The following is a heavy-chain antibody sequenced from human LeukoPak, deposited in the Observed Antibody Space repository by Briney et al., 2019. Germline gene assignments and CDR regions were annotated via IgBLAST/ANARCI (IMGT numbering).Heavy chain of an antibody. CDR2: ISAYNGNT. Sequence: ASVKVSCKASGYTFTSYGISWVRQAPGQGLEWMGWISAYNGNTNYAQKLQGRATMTTDTSTSTAYMELRSLRSDDTAVYYCARGELGQGPYYYYYMDVWGKGTTVTISS. CDR3: ARGELGQGPYYYYYMDV. D-gene: IGHD1/OR15-1a*01. CDR1: GYTFTSYG. V-gene: IGHV1-18*01. J-gene: IGHJ6*03.